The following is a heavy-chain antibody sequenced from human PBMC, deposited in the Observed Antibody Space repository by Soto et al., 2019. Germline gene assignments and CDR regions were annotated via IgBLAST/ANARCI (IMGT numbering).Heavy chain of an antibody. CDR2: ISYDGSNK. V-gene: IGHV3-30*18. J-gene: IGHJ3*02. D-gene: IGHD6-13*01. CDR1: GFTFSSYG. Sequence: HLGGSLRPSCAASGFTFSSYGMHWVRQAPGKGLEWVAVISYDGSNKYYADSVKGRFTISRDNSKNTLYLQMNSLRAEDTAVYYCAKDSSSIDAFDIWGQGAMVTVSS. CDR3: AKDSSSIDAFDI.